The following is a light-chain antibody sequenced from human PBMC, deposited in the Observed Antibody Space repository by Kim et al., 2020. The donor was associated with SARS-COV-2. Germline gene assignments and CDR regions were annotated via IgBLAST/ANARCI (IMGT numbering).Light chain of an antibody. CDR3: CSFGGSSTYV. V-gene: IGLV2-23*02. CDR2: EVN. CDR1: SSDVGNYNL. J-gene: IGLJ1*01. Sequence: GQSNTIACTGTSSDVGNYNLVSWYQQHPGKAPTLIIYEVNRRPSGVSNRFSGSKSGNTASLTISGLQAEDEADYYCCSFGGSSTYVFGTGTKVTVL.